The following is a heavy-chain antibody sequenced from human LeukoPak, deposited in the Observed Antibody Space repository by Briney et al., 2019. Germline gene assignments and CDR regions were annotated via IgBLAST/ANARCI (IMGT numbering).Heavy chain of an antibody. CDR2: INPSGGSA. V-gene: IGHV1-46*03. Sequence: ASVKVSCKASGYTFTSYYMHWVRQAHGQGLEWMGIINPSGGSASYAQKFQGRVTMTRDTSTSTVYMELSSLRSEDTAVYYCARVGHYDILTGSYDAFDIWGQGTMVTVSS. J-gene: IGHJ3*02. CDR1: GYTFTSYY. D-gene: IGHD3-9*01. CDR3: ARVGHYDILTGSYDAFDI.